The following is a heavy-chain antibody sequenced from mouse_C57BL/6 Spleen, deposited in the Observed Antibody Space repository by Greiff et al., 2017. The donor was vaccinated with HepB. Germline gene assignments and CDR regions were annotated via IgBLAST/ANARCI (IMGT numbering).Heavy chain of an antibody. J-gene: IGHJ3*01. Sequence: EVQLQESGPGLVKPSQSLSLTCSVTGYSITSGYYWNWIRQFPGNKLEWMGYISYDGSNNYNPSLKNRISITRDTSKNQFFLKLNSVTTEDTATYYCARWGGSAYWGQGTLVTVSA. D-gene: IGHD3-2*02. CDR1: GYSITSGYY. CDR2: ISYDGSN. V-gene: IGHV3-6*01. CDR3: ARWGGSAY.